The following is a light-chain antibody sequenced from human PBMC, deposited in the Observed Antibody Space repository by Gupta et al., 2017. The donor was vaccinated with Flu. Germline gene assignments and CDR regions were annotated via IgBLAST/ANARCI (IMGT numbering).Light chain of an antibody. CDR1: SSNIGNNY. J-gene: IGLJ3*02. CDR2: KNN. CDR3: GTWDTSLSAWV. Sequence: SAAPGQKVTISCSGSSSNIGNNYVSWYQQLPGTAPKLLISKNNERPSGIPDRFSGSKSGTSATLGITGLQTGDEADYYCGTWDTSLSAWVFGGGTKLTVL. V-gene: IGLV1-51*02.